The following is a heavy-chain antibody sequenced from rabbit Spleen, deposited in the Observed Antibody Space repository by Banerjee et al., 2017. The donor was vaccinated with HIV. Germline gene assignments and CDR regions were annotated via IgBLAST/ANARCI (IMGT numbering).Heavy chain of an antibody. CDR1: GLDFSSNYW. V-gene: IGHV1S40*01. D-gene: IGHD2-1*01. CDR2: IDVTKDGST. J-gene: IGHJ4*01. CDR3: LRDRANIGGDYGPYYFDL. Sequence: QSLEESGGDLVKPGASLTLTCKASGLDFSSNYWICWVRQAPGKGLEWIACIDVTKDGSTYYASWVNGRFTISRHNAQNTLYLQLDSLTAADTATYFCLRDRANIGGDYGPYYFDLWGPGTLVTVS.